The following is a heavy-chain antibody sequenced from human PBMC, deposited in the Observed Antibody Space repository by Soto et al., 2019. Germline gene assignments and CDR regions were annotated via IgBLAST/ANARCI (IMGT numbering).Heavy chain of an antibody. J-gene: IGHJ6*02. D-gene: IGHD3-9*01. CDR1: GFSLTTGKMG. CDR3: ARMKVDSYQFYYAMDV. CDR2: IFSDNER. V-gene: IGHV2-26*01. Sequence: QVTLKESGPALVKPTGTLTLTCTVSGFSLTTGKMGVSWIRQPPGKALEWLAHIFSDNERSYSTSLQGRLTISKDTSGSQVVLSMTNVDPVDTATYYCARMKVDSYQFYYAMDVWGQGTTVTVSS.